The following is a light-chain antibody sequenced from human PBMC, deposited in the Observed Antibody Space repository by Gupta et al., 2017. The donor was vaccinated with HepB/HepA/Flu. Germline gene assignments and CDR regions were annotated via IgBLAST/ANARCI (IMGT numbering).Light chain of an antibody. Sequence: DIQMTQSPSSLSASVGDRVTISCRASQNIDNYLNWYRQTPGKAPRLLIYFASTLQSGVPSRFSGSGSGTHCTLTISSLQPEDFATYYCQQTYSTVYTFGQGTKLET. CDR3: QQTYSTVYT. V-gene: IGKV1-39*01. CDR1: QNIDNY. J-gene: IGKJ2*01. CDR2: FAS.